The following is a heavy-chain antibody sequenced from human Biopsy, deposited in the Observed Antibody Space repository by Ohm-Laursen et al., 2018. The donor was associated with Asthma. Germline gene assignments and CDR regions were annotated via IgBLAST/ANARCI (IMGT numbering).Heavy chain of an antibody. J-gene: IGHJ4*02. CDR3: ARKAGSCISRTCYSLDF. CDR1: VGTFNTYV. CDR2: VYSLFFTT. V-gene: IGHV1-69*01. Sequence: SSEKVSCKSLVGTFNTYVIGWVRQAPGQGREWMGVVYSLFFTTTYPQKFQDRVTITPDDSTSTVYMELSSLRSEDTAVYYCARKAGSCISRTCYSLDFWGQGTLVTVSS. D-gene: IGHD2-2*01.